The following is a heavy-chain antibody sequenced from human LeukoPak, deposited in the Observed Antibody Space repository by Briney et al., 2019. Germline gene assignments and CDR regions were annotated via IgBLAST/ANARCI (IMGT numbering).Heavy chain of an antibody. CDR1: GFTFSNYG. Sequence: GRSLRLSCAASGFTFSNYGMHWVRQAPGKGLEWVAVISYDGSNKYHADSVKGRFTISRDNSKNTLNLQMNSLRVEDTAVYYCARDRYGVQTPADYWGQGTLVTVSS. CDR2: ISYDGSNK. D-gene: IGHD5/OR15-5a*01. J-gene: IGHJ4*02. CDR3: ARDRYGVQTPADY. V-gene: IGHV3-30*03.